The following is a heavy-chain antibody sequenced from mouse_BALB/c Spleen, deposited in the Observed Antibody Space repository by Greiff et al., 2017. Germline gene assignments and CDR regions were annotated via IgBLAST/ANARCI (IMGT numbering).Heavy chain of an antibody. Sequence: QVQLKESGPGLVAPSQSLSITCTVSGFSLTSYGVHWVRQPPGKGLEWLGVIWAGGSTNYNSALMSRLSISKDNSKSQVFLKMNSLQTDDTAMYYCARDGGFITTGYYAMDYWGQGTSVTVSS. CDR2: IWAGGST. CDR3: ARDGGFITTGYYAMDY. J-gene: IGHJ4*01. D-gene: IGHD1-1*01. CDR1: GFSLTSYG. V-gene: IGHV2-9*02.